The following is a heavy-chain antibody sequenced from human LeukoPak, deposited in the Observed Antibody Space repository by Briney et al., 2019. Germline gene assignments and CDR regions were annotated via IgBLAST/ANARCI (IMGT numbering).Heavy chain of an antibody. CDR1: AFSFSSYA. D-gene: IGHD2-2*01. CDR2: ISGSGGST. CDR3: AKDLGYCSSTSCFFDY. J-gene: IGHJ4*02. V-gene: IGHV3-23*01. Sequence: PGGSLRLSCTASAFSFSSYAMTWLRQAPGKGLEWVSAISGSGGSTYYADSVKGRFTISRDNSKNTLYLQMNSLRAEDTAVYYCAKDLGYCSSTSCFFDYWGQGTLVTVSS.